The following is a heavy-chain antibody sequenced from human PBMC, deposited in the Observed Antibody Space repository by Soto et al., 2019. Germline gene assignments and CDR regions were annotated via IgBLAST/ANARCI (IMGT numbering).Heavy chain of an antibody. D-gene: IGHD3-10*01. V-gene: IGHV3-23*01. Sequence: GGSLRLSCAASGFPFTGYAMSWVRQAPGKGLEWVSAISGHGDATFYADSVKGRFTISRDNSKNTLYLHMNSLRAEDTALYYCANSRVSMVRGLIIIPNYWGQGTLVTVSS. CDR2: ISGHGDAT. CDR3: ANSRVSMVRGLIIIPNY. CDR1: GFPFTGYA. J-gene: IGHJ4*02.